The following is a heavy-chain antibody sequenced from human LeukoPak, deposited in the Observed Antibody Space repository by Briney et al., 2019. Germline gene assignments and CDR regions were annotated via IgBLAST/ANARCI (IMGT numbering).Heavy chain of an antibody. V-gene: IGHV3-30*04. D-gene: IGHD3-22*01. CDR2: ISSNGKNK. J-gene: IGHJ6*02. Sequence: PGWSLRLSCAASGFTFSSYGIHWVRQAPGKWLEGVALISSNGKNKDYADSVKGRFTISRDNSKNTLYLQMNSLRAEDTAVYYCARPMYYYDSSRPLAVWRQGSKATVTS. CDR1: GFTFSSYG. CDR3: ARPMYYYDSSRPLAV.